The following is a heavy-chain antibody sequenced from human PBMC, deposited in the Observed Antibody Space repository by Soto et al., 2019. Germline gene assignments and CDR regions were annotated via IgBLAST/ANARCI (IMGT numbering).Heavy chain of an antibody. V-gene: IGHV3-23*01. D-gene: IGHD6-19*01. Sequence: GGSLRLSCATSGFMFGSYAMNWVRQAPGKGLEWVSVISGGGSTTNYADSVRGRFTTSRDSSTDTVYLQMYSLRVEDTAVYYCAKARKYSSPYDSWGQGTLVTVSS. CDR3: AKARKYSSPYDS. CDR1: GFMFGSYA. CDR2: ISGGGSTT. J-gene: IGHJ5*01.